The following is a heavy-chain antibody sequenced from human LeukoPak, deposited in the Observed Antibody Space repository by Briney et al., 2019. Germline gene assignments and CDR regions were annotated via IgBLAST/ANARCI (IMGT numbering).Heavy chain of an antibody. D-gene: IGHD3-10*01. CDR1: GGSFSGYY. CDR3: ARKGREYYYGSGSPNFDY. V-gene: IGHV4-34*01. Sequence: PSETLSLTCAVYGGSFSGYYWSWIRQPPGKGLEWIGEINHSGSTNYSPSLKSRVTISVDTSKNQFSLKLSSVTAADTAVYYCARKGREYYYGSGSPNFDYWGQGTLVTVSS. J-gene: IGHJ4*02. CDR2: INHSGST.